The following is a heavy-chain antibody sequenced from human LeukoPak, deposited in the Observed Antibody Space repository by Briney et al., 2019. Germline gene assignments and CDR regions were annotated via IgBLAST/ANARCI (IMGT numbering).Heavy chain of an antibody. J-gene: IGHJ5*02. CDR2: IHHSGST. D-gene: IGHD3-3*01. CDR3: ARGFFITIFGVVTHNWFDP. CDR1: GGSFSGYY. Sequence: SETLSLTCAVYGGSFSGYYWSWIRQPPGKGLEWIGEIHHSGSTNYNPSLKSRVTISVDTSKNQFSLKLSSVTAADTAVYYCARGFFITIFGVVTHNWFDPWGQGTLVTVSS. V-gene: IGHV4-34*01.